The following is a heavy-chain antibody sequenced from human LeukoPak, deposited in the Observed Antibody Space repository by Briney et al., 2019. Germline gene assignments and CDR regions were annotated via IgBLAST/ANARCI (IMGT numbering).Heavy chain of an antibody. Sequence: GGSLRLSCAASGFTFSNAWMSWVRQAPGKGLEWVGRIKSKTDGGTTDYAAPVKGRFTISRDDSKNTLYLQVNSLKTEDTAVYYCTTDDLAGGTAMDLWYYFDYWGQGTLVTVSS. D-gene: IGHD5-18*01. CDR3: TTDDLAGGTAMDLWYYFDY. CDR1: GFTFSNAW. V-gene: IGHV3-15*01. J-gene: IGHJ4*02. CDR2: IKSKTDGGTT.